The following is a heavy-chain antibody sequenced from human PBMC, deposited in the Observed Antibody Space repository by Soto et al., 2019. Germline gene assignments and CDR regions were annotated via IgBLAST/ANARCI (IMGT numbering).Heavy chain of an antibody. Sequence: SGLTRVHHTHTLTKRFSLCGSPLSTNGVGVAWIRQPPGKALEWLALIYWDDDRRYNPSLKSRLTITKDTSKNQVVLTMTNMDPVDTATYYCAHRPSTAPGYFDYWGQGTLVTVSS. CDR2: IYWDDDR. J-gene: IGHJ4*02. CDR3: AHRPSTAPGYFDY. CDR1: GSPLSTNGVG. D-gene: IGHD2-15*01. V-gene: IGHV2-5*02.